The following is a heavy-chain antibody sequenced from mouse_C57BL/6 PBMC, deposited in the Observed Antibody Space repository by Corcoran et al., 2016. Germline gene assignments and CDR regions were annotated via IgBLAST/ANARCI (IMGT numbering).Heavy chain of an antibody. CDR2: INTYSGVP. V-gene: IGHV9-3*01. CDR3: ARSIYDGYHWYFDV. J-gene: IGHJ1*03. Sequence: QIQLVQSGPELKKPGETVKISCKASGYTFTPYRMCWVKQAPGKGLKWMGWINTYSGVPTYADDFKGRFAFSLETSASTAYLQINNLKNEDTATYFCARSIYDGYHWYFDVWGTGTTVTVSS. CDR1: GYTFTPYR. D-gene: IGHD2-3*01.